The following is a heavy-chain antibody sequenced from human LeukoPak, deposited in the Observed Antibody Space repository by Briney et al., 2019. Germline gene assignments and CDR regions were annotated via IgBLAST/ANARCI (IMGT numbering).Heavy chain of an antibody. D-gene: IGHD6-19*01. CDR3: ARLRLGSSGWSYEYYYYGMDV. CDR2: INYSGST. J-gene: IGHJ6*02. V-gene: IGHV4-39*01. CDR1: GGSISSSSYY. Sequence: SETLSLTCTVSGGSISSSSYYWGWIRQPPGKGLEWIGSINYSGSTYYNPSLKSRVTISVDTSKNQFSQKLSSVTAADTAVYYCARLRLGSSGWSYEYYYYGMDVWGQGTTVTVSS.